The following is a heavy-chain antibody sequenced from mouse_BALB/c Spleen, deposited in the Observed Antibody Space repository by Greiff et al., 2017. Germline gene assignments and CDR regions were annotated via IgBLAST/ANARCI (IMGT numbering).Heavy chain of an antibody. V-gene: IGHV1-80*01. J-gene: IGHJ2*01. Sequence: QVQLQQSGAELVRPGSSVKISCKASGYAFSSYWMNWVKQRPGQGLEWIGQIYPGDGDTNYNGKFKGKATLTADKSSSTAYMQLSSLTSEDSAVYFCARSITTATLDYWGQGTTLTVSS. D-gene: IGHD1-2*01. CDR2: IYPGDGDT. CDR3: ARSITTATLDY. CDR1: GYAFSSYW.